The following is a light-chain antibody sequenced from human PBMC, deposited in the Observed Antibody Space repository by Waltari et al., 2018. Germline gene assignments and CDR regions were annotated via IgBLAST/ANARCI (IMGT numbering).Light chain of an antibody. Sequence: EIVLTQFPGTLSLSPGERATLSCRASQSGSSSFLAWYQQKPGQAPSLLIYGASSRATGIPDRFSGSGSGTDFTLTISRLEPEDFAVYYCQQYGSSPMYTFGQGTKLEIK. CDR3: QQYGSSPMYT. CDR2: GAS. J-gene: IGKJ2*01. V-gene: IGKV3-20*01. CDR1: QSGSSSF.